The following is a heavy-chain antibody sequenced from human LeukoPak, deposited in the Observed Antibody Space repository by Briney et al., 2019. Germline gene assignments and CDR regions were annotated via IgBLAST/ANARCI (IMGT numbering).Heavy chain of an antibody. CDR1: GFTFSSYG. CDR3: AKEPTVLTRYFDY. V-gene: IGHV3-23*01. D-gene: IGHD4/OR15-4a*01. Sequence: GGSLRLSCAASGFTFSSYGMSWVRQAPGKGLEWVSAISGSGGSTYYADSVKGRSTISRDNSKNTLYLQMNSLRAEDTAVYYCAKEPTVLTRYFDYWGQGTLVTVSS. J-gene: IGHJ4*02. CDR2: ISGSGGST.